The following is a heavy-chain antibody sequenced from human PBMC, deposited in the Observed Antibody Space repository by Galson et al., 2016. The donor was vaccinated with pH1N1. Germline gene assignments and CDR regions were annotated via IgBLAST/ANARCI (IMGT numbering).Heavy chain of an antibody. Sequence: SVKVSCKASGYTFTDYYIHWVRQAPGQGLEWMGLILPNSGDTNFAKKFQGRVTMTRDTSISTAYMELTRLTSDDTAVYFCARELRGGSFDVWGQGTMVNVSS. CDR3: ARELRGGSFDV. CDR1: GYTFTDYY. V-gene: IGHV1-2*02. D-gene: IGHD2-15*01. J-gene: IGHJ3*01. CDR2: ILPNSGDT.